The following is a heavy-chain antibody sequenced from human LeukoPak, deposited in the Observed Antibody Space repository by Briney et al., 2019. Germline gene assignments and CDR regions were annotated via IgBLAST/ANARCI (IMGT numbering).Heavy chain of an antibody. J-gene: IGHJ4*02. V-gene: IGHV1-69*01. CDR2: IIPIFGTA. Sequence: SVKVSCKASGGTFSSYAISWVRQAPGQGLEWMGGIIPIFGTANCAQKFQGRVTITADESTSTAYMELSSLRSEDTAVYYCARGWFGELLYPYYWGQGTLVTVSS. CDR1: GGTFSSYA. CDR3: ARGWFGELLYPYY. D-gene: IGHD3-10*01.